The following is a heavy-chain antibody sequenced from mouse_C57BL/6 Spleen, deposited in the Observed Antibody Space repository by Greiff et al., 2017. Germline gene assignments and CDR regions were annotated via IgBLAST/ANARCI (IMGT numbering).Heavy chain of an antibody. CDR2: IDPENGDT. CDR1: GFNIKDDY. V-gene: IGHV14-4*01. CDR3: TTQAY. J-gene: IGHJ3*01. Sequence: VQLQQSGAELVRPGASVKLFCTASGFNIKDDYMHWVKQRPEQGLEWIGWIDPENGDTEYASKFQGKATITADTSSNTAYLQLSSLRSEDTTTYYCTTQAYWSQGTLVTDTA.